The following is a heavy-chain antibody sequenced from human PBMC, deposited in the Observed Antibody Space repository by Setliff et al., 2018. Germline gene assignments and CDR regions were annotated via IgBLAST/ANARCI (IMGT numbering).Heavy chain of an antibody. CDR2: IWADAVNI. CDR3: AKDSGWFLPFDS. Sequence: PWGSLRLSCAASGFTFSTYVMTWVRQAPGKGLEWVATIWADAVNIYYADSVNGRFTISRDNSKNTLYLQMNSLRAEDTAVYYCAKDSGWFLPFDSWGQGTLVTVSS. D-gene: IGHD6-19*01. V-gene: IGHV3-33*06. J-gene: IGHJ4*02. CDR1: GFTFSTYV.